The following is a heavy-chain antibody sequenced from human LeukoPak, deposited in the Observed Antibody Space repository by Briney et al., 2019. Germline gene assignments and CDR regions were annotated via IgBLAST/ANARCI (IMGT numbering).Heavy chain of an antibody. D-gene: IGHD3-9*01. Sequence: RGSLRLSCAASGFTFSSYGMHWVRQAPGKGLEWVAVIWYDGSNKYYADSVKGRFTISRDNSKNTLYLQMNSLRAEDTAVYYCARSLLRYFDWLLFDYWGQGTLVTVSS. V-gene: IGHV3-33*01. CDR2: IWYDGSNK. CDR3: ARSLLRYFDWLLFDY. J-gene: IGHJ4*02. CDR1: GFTFSSYG.